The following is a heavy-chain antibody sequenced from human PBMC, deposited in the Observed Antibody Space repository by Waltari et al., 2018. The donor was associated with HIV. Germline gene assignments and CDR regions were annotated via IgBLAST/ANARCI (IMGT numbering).Heavy chain of an antibody. J-gene: IGHJ4*02. D-gene: IGHD1-26*01. V-gene: IGHV3-74*01. CDR2: MNSDGSST. CDR1: GFTFSSYW. CDR3: ARAGGATPYFDY. Sequence: EVQLVESGGGLVQPGGSLRLSCAASGFTFSSYWMHWVRQAPGKGLVWVSRMNSDGSSTSYADSVKGRFTISRDNAKNTLDLQMNSLRAEDTAVYYCARAGGATPYFDYWGQGTLVTVSS.